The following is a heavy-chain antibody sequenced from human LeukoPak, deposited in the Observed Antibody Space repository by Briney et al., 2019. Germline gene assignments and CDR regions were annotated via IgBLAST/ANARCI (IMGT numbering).Heavy chain of an antibody. D-gene: IGHD5-24*01. CDR3: AGDEGWTFDI. J-gene: IGHJ3*02. Sequence: GGSLRLSCAASGFSFSTHWMSWFRQAPGKGLEWVALIKQDGSDKHYVDSVRGRFTISRDNAKNSLYLQMNSLRADDTAVYYCAGDEGWTFDIWGQGTKVTVSS. V-gene: IGHV3-7*01. CDR1: GFSFSTHW. CDR2: IKQDGSDK.